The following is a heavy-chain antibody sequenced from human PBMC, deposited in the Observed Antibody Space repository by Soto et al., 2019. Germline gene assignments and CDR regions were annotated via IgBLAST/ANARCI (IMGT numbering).Heavy chain of an antibody. CDR2: ISGSGAYT. V-gene: IGHV3-23*01. D-gene: IGHD4-4*01. J-gene: IGHJ4*02. Sequence: VGSLRLSCAASVCTFSTYAMSWVRQPPGKGLEWVSSISGSGAYTYYADSVQGRFTISRDNSKNTLNLQMNSLSAEDTAVYYCARDRHPYSNQYYFDDWGQGTLGTVSS. CDR1: VCTFSTYA. CDR3: ARDRHPYSNQYYFDD.